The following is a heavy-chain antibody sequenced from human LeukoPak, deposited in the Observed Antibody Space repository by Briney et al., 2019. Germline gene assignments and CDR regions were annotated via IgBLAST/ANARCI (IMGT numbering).Heavy chain of an antibody. CDR2: ISAYNVNT. D-gene: IGHD3-22*01. CDR3: ARDHWSDVVVITEIFDY. V-gene: IGHV1-18*01. J-gene: IGHJ4*02. CDR1: RYTFTSYG. Sequence: AAVKVSCKPSRYTFTSYGISGVRQAPGQGLEWMGWISAYNVNTNYAQKLQGEVNMPTDTSTSTAYMELRSLRSDDTAVYYCARDHWSDVVVITEIFDYWGQGTLVTVSS.